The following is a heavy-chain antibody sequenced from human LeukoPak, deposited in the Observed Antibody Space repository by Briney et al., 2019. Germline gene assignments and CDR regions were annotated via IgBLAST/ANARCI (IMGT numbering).Heavy chain of an antibody. Sequence: GASVKVSCKASGYTFTSYYMHWVRQAPGQGLEWMRIINPSGGSTSYAQKFQGRVTMTRDTSTSTVYMELSSLRSEDTAVYYCARQGGAPPIEYGDYGATFDYWGQGTLVTVSS. CDR1: GYTFTSYY. CDR3: ARQGGAPPIEYGDYGATFDY. CDR2: INPSGGST. V-gene: IGHV1-46*01. J-gene: IGHJ4*02. D-gene: IGHD4-17*01.